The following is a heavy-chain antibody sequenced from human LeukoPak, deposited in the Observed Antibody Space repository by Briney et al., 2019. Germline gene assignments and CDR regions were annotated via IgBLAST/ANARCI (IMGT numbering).Heavy chain of an antibody. J-gene: IGHJ4*02. D-gene: IGHD5-24*01. V-gene: IGHV3-21*01. CDR3: ARAEVEMATIFFDY. Sequence: GGSLRLSCAASGFTFSSYSMNWVRQAPGKGLEWVSSIISISSYIYYADLVKGRFTISRDNAKNSLYLQMNSRRAEDTAVYYCARAEVEMATIFFDYWGQGNLVTVSS. CDR1: GFTFSSYS. CDR2: IISISSYI.